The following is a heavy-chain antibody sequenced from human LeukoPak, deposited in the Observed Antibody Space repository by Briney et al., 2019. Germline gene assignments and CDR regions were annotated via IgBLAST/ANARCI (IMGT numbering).Heavy chain of an antibody. CDR2: ISSNGGST. CDR3: VISWELQGPLHY. Sequence: PGGSLRLSCAAPGFTFSSYAMHWVRQAPGKGLEYVSAISSNGGSTYYANSVKGRFTISRDNSKNTLYLQMGSQRAEDMAVYYCVISWELQGPLHYWGQGTLVTVSS. V-gene: IGHV3-64*01. J-gene: IGHJ4*02. CDR1: GFTFSSYA. D-gene: IGHD1-26*01.